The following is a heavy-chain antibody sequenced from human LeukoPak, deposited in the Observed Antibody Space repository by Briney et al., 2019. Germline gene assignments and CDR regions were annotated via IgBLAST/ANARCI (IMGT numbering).Heavy chain of an antibody. CDR3: RSQTFRGRERAYSVS. CDR1: GFTFSTYA. J-gene: IGHJ4*02. D-gene: IGHD2-15*01. Sequence: GGSLRLSCVTSGFTFSTYAMTWVRQAPGKGPEWVSSISNSGGTTDYSASVKGRFTVSRDNSKSTLYLQMESLRVEDTAVYYCRSQTFRGRERAYSVSWARGPLVTV. CDR2: ISNSGGTT. V-gene: IGHV3-23*01.